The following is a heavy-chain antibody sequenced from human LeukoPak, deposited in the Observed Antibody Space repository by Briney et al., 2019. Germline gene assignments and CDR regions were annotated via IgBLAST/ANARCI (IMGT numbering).Heavy chain of an antibody. V-gene: IGHV1-69*13. J-gene: IGHJ4*02. CDR3: VADPYDSLDY. Sequence: ASVKVSCKASGGTFSSYAISWVRQAPGQGLEWMGGIIPIFGTANYAQKFQGRVTITADESTSTAYMELSSLRSEDTAVYYCVADPYDSLDYWGQGTLVTVSS. CDR1: GGTFSSYA. D-gene: IGHD3-22*01. CDR2: IIPIFGTA.